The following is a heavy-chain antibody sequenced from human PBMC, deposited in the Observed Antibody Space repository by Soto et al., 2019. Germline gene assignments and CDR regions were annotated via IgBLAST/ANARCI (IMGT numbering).Heavy chain of an antibody. J-gene: IGHJ3*02. V-gene: IGHV1-46*01. CDR1: GYTFTSYY. CDR2: INPSGGST. CDR3: ARDSCAFGQLWLRNDAFVI. Sequence: ASVKVSCKASGYTFTSYYMHWVRQAPGQGLEWMGIINPSGGSTSYAQKFQGRVTMTRDTSTSTVYMELSSLRSEDTAVYYCARDSCAFGQLWLRNDAFVIWCQAPMVTVSS. D-gene: IGHD5-18*01.